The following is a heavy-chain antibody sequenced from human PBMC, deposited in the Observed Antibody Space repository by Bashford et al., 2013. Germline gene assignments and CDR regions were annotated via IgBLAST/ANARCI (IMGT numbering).Heavy chain of an antibody. CDR2: INPNPNSGAT. Sequence: WVRQAPGQGLEWMGWINPNPNSGATKYAEMFQGRVTMTRDTSISTAYMELSSLRSDDTATYYCARTPDYDSSGYYDYWGQGTLVTVSS. D-gene: IGHD3-22*01. J-gene: IGHJ4*02. V-gene: IGHV1-2*02. CDR3: ARTPDYDSSGYYDY.